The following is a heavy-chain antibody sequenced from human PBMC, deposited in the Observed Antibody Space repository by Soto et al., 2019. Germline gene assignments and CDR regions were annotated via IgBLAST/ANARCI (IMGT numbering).Heavy chain of an antibody. CDR1: GDSVSSGSYY. Sequence: SETLSLTCTVSGDSVSSGSYYWSWIRQPPGKGLEWIGYIYYSGSTNYNPSLKSRVTMSVDTSKNNFSLKLSSVTAVDTAVYYCARDRARFCSGGSCYGVDPWGQGTLVTVSS. CDR3: ARDRARFCSGGSCYGVDP. V-gene: IGHV4-61*03. J-gene: IGHJ5*02. D-gene: IGHD2-15*01. CDR2: IYYSGST.